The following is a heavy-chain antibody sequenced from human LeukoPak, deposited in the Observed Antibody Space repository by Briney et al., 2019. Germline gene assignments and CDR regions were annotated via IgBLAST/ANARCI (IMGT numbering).Heavy chain of an antibody. CDR3: ARESSRYYDILTGFTNWFDP. CDR1: GFTFSSYG. D-gene: IGHD3-9*01. J-gene: IGHJ5*02. Sequence: PGGSLRLSCAASGFTFSSYGMHWVRQAPGKGLEWVAFIRYDGSNKYYADSVKGRFTISRDNSKNTLYLQMNSLRAEDTAVYYCARESSRYYDILTGFTNWFDPWGQGTLVTVSS. CDR2: IRYDGSNK. V-gene: IGHV3-30*02.